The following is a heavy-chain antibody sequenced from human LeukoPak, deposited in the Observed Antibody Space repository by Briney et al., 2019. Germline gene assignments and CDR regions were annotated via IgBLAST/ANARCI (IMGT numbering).Heavy chain of an antibody. V-gene: IGHV3-7*04. D-gene: IGHD5-24*01. Sequence: GGSLRLSCAASGFTFSSYWMSRVRQGPGKGLEWVANIKQDGGEKCYVDSVKGRFTISRDNAKNSLYLQMNSLRPEDTAVYYCAGRGDGNLYYFDHWGQGTLVTASS. CDR1: GFTFSSYW. CDR2: IKQDGGEK. J-gene: IGHJ4*02. CDR3: AGRGDGNLYYFDH.